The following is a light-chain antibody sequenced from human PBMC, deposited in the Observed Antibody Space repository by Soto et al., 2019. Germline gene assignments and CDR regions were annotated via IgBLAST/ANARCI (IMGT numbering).Light chain of an antibody. J-gene: IGKJ1*01. Sequence: EIVLTHSPATLSLSPWERATLSCRASQSVKSYLAWYQQKPGLAPRLLIYDASNRATGIPARFSGSGSGTDFTLTISRLEPEDFAVYYCQQHGSSPWTFGHGTKVDI. CDR2: DAS. CDR1: QSVKSY. V-gene: IGKV3-11*01. CDR3: QQHGSSPWT.